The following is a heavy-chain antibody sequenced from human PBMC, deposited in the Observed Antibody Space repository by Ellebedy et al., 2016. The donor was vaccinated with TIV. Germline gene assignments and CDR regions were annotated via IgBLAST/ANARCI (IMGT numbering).Heavy chain of an antibody. D-gene: IGHD2-21*02. Sequence: GGSLRLSCAASGFSFSSYAMHWVRQAPGKGLVWVAVISDDGKNQYYADSVRGRFTISRDNSKNTLYLQMNSLRIEDTGVYYCARARQVTSLAYWGQGTLVTVSS. CDR3: ARARQVTSLAY. CDR2: ISDDGKNQ. J-gene: IGHJ4*02. CDR1: GFSFSSYA. V-gene: IGHV3-30*04.